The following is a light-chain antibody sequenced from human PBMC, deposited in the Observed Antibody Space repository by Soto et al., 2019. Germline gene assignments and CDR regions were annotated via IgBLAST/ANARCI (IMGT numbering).Light chain of an antibody. V-gene: IGKV3-20*01. J-gene: IGKJ1*01. CDR2: AAS. CDR1: QSVSSYY. CDR3: QQCGSSPWT. Sequence: ELVMTQSPATLSVSPGERATLSCRASQSVSSYYLAWYQQKPGQAPRLLIYAASSRATGIPDRFSGGGSGTDFTLTISRLEPEDFAVYYCQQCGSSPWTFGQGTKVDIK.